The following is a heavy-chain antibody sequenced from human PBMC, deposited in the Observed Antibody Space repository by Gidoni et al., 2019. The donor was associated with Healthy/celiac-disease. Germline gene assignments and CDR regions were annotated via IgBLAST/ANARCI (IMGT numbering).Heavy chain of an antibody. Sequence: QVQLQQWGAGLLKPSETLSLICAVYGGSFSGYYWSWIRQPPGKGLEWIGEINHSGSTNYNPSLKSRVTISVDTSKNQFSLKLSSVTAADTAVYYCARGYDYVWGSYRYKAFDIWGQGTMVTVSS. D-gene: IGHD3-16*02. V-gene: IGHV4-34*01. CDR3: ARGYDYVWGSYRYKAFDI. CDR1: GGSFSGYY. J-gene: IGHJ3*02. CDR2: INHSGST.